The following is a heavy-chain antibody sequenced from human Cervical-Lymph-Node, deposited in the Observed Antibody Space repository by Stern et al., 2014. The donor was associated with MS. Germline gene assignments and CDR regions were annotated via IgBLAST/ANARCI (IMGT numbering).Heavy chain of an antibody. CDR3: AHAPGYCTGTSCSALPDY. CDR2: IYWNDNK. CDR1: GFSLNITGVG. J-gene: IGHJ4*02. V-gene: IGHV2-5*01. Sequence: QVTLRESGPTLVKPTQTLTLTCTFSGFSLNITGVGVGWIRQPPGKTLEWLAVIYWNDNKLYSPSLESRLTITKNTSKNRVVLIMTNMDPVDTATYYCAHAPGYCTGTSCSALPDYWGQGTLVTVSS. D-gene: IGHD2-2*01.